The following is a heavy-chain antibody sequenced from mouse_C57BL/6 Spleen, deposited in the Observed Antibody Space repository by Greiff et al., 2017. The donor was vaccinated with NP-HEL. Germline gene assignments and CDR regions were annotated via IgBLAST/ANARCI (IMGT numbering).Heavy chain of an antibody. CDR1: GYAFSSSW. D-gene: IGHD1-1*01. CDR2: IYPGDGDT. CDR3: ARGGYYGSSPYYYAMDF. J-gene: IGHJ4*01. V-gene: IGHV1-82*01. Sequence: QVQLKESGPELVKPGASVKISCKASGYAFSSSWMNWVKQRPGKGLEWIGRIYPGDGDTNYNGKFKGKATLTADKSSSTAYMQLSSLSSEDSAVYCCARGGYYGSSPYYYAMDFWGQGTSVTVSS.